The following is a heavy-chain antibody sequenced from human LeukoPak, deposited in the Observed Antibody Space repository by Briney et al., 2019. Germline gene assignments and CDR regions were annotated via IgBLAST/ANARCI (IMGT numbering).Heavy chain of an antibody. Sequence: AGGSLRLSCAASGFTFSTYWMHWVRQALGKGLVWVSRISTDGSSTNYADAVKGRFTISRDNAKSTLYLQMNSLRAEDTAVYYCARDQATSNVLGPWGQGTLVSVST. J-gene: IGHJ5*02. CDR2: ISTDGSST. V-gene: IGHV3-74*01. CDR3: ARDQATSNVLGP. CDR1: GFTFSTYW. D-gene: IGHD5-24*01.